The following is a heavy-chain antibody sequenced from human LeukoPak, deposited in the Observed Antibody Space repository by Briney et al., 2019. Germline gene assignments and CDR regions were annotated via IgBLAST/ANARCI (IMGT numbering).Heavy chain of an antibody. CDR3: ARRPEFNPYYYYYYRDV. CDR1: GFTFDDYG. Sequence: GGSLRLSCAASGFTFDDYGMSWVRQAPGKGLEWVSGINWNGGSTGYADSVKGRFTISRDNAKNSLYLQMNSLRAEDTALYYCARRPEFNPYYYYYYRDVWGKGTTVTVSS. CDR2: INWNGGST. V-gene: IGHV3-20*04. D-gene: IGHD1-14*01. J-gene: IGHJ6*03.